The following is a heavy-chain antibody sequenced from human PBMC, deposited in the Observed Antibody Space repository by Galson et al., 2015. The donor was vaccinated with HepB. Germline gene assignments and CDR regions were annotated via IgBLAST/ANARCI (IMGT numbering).Heavy chain of an antibody. CDR1: GYIFTTYY. D-gene: IGHD7-27*01. J-gene: IGHJ4*02. Sequence: SVKVSCKASGYIFTTYYVHWVRQAPGQGLEWMGIINPSDGSISHTQKFQGRMTMTRDTSTSTLYMELTSLSSEDTAVYYCARNINWGSDYWGQGTLVTVSS. CDR2: INPSDGSI. CDR3: ARNINWGSDY. V-gene: IGHV1-46*01.